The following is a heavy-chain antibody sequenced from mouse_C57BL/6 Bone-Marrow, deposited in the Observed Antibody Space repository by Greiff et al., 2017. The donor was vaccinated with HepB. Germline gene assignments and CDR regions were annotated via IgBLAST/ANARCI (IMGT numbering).Heavy chain of an antibody. V-gene: IGHV1-59*01. CDR3: ARLSGGSSYVGY. D-gene: IGHD1-1*01. CDR2: IDPSDSYT. J-gene: IGHJ2*01. Sequence: QVQLQQPGAELVRPGTSVKLSCKASGYTFTSYWMHWVKQRPGQGLEWIGVIDPSDSYTNYNQKFKGKATLTVDTSSSTAYMQLSSLTSEDSAVYYCARLSGGSSYVGYWGQGTTLTVSS. CDR1: GYTFTSYW.